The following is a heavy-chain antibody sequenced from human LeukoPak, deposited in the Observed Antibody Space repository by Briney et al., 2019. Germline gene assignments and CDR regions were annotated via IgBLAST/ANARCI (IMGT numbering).Heavy chain of an antibody. V-gene: IGHV4-59*11. CDR1: VNFITSHY. CDR2: TSYSGST. D-gene: IGHD2-21*01. CDR3: ARGGEGFLNWFDP. Sequence: SETLSLTCTVSVNFITSHYWSWFRQPPGKGPEWIGYTSYSGSTNYNPSLKSRATISVDTSKSQFSLKLSSVTAADTAVYYCARGGEGFLNWFDPWGQGTLVSVSS. J-gene: IGHJ5*02.